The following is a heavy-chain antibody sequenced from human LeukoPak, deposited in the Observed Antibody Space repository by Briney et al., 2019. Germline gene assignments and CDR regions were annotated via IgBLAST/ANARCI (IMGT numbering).Heavy chain of an antibody. V-gene: IGHV5-51*01. CDR1: GYNFPIYW. CDR3: ARHMMAGTYSSSLDY. CDR2: IYHGDPDP. Sequence: NPGESLKISCKGSGYNFPIYWIAWVRQMPGKGLEWMGTIYHGDPDPRYSPSLQGHVTISVDKSTSTAYLQWTSLKASDTAIYYCARHMMAGTYSSSLDYWGQGTLVTVSS. D-gene: IGHD6-13*01. J-gene: IGHJ4*02.